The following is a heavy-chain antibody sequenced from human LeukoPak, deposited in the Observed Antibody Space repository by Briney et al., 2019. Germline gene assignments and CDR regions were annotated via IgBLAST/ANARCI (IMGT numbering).Heavy chain of an antibody. Sequence: GGSLRLSCAASGFTFSSYAMHWVRQAPGKGLEWVAFIRYDGSNKYYADSVKGRFLISRDNSKNMLFLQMNSLIIEDTAVYYCARNSDYYDYSPQSVWGQGTLVTVS. D-gene: IGHD3-22*01. CDR2: IRYDGSNK. V-gene: IGHV3-30*02. CDR1: GFTFSSYA. CDR3: ARNSDYYDYSPQSV. J-gene: IGHJ4*02.